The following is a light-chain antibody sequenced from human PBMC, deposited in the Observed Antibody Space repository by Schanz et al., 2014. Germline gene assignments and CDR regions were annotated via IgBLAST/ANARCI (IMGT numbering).Light chain of an antibody. CDR3: QQRSNWPPLT. CDR2: NAS. J-gene: IGKJ4*01. Sequence: EIVMTQSPATLSLSPGERATLSCRASQSVSNFLAWYQQKGGQAPRLLISNASNRATGIPARFSGSGSGTDFTLTISSLQSEDFAVYYCQQRSNWPPLTFGGGTKVEIK. V-gene: IGKV3-11*01. CDR1: QSVSNF.